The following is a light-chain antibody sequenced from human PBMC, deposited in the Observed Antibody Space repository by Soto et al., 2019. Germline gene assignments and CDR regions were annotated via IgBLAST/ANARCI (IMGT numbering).Light chain of an antibody. J-gene: IGLJ2*01. V-gene: IGLV2-23*02. CDR3: CSYAGSML. Sequence: QSALTQPASVSGSPGQSITISCTGTSSDVGSYNLVSWYQQHPGKAPKLMIYEVSKRPSGVSNRFSGSKSGNTASLTISGLQAEDEADYYCCSYAGSMLFGGGTKLTV. CDR2: EVS. CDR1: SSDVGSYNL.